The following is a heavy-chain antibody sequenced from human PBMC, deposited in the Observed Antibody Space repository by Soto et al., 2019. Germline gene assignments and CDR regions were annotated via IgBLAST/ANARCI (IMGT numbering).Heavy chain of an antibody. D-gene: IGHD3-22*01. CDR3: ASYYYDSSGYYYSLDY. Sequence: QVQLVQSGAEVKKPGSSVKVSCKASGGTFSSYAISWVRQAPGQGLEWMGGIIPIFGTANYAQKFQGRVTITADESTSTDYMELSSLRSEDTAVYYCASYYYDSSGYYYSLDYWGQGTLVTVSS. CDR1: GGTFSSYA. J-gene: IGHJ4*02. CDR2: IIPIFGTA. V-gene: IGHV1-69*01.